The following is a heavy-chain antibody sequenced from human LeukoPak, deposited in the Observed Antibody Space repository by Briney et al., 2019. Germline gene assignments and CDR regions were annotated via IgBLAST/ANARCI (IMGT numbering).Heavy chain of an antibody. CDR1: GYTFTSYD. Sequence: ASVKVSCKASGYTFTSYDINWVRQAPGQGLEWMGWINPNSGGTNYAQKFQGRVTMTRDTSISTAYMELSRLRSDDTAEYYCASETTVPYWGQGTLVTVSS. CDR3: ASETTVPY. J-gene: IGHJ4*02. CDR2: INPNSGGT. V-gene: IGHV1-2*02. D-gene: IGHD4-17*01.